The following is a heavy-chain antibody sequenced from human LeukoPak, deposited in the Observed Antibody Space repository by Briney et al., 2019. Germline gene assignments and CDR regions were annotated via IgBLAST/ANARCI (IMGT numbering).Heavy chain of an antibody. CDR2: MHYSGDS. J-gene: IGHJ4*02. CDR3: ARDLELERNRWNYFES. V-gene: IGHV4-59*01. D-gene: IGHD1-1*01. Sequence: ASETLSLTCTVSGNSISSFFWSWIRQPPGKGLEWIGSMHYSGDSKYDPSLRSRVSLSIDTSKQQFSLRLSSVTAADTAVYYCARDLELERNRWNYFESWGQGALVTVSS. CDR1: GNSISSFF.